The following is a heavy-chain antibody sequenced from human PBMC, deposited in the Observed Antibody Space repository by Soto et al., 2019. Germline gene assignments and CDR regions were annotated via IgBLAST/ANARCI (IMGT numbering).Heavy chain of an antibody. CDR3: AKALGELSPESYDY. D-gene: IGHD3-16*02. CDR1: GFTFSSYA. CDR2: ISYDGSDK. Sequence: QVQLVESGGGVVQPGRSLRLSCAASGFTFSSYAMHWVRQAPGKGLEWVAVISYDGSDKYYAESVKGRFTSSRDNSKNTLNLQMNSLRADDTAVYYCAKALGELSPESYDYWGQGTLITVSS. V-gene: IGHV3-30*18. J-gene: IGHJ4*02.